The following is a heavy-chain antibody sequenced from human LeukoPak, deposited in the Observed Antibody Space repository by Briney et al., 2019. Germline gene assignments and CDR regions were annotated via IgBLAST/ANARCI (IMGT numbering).Heavy chain of an antibody. J-gene: IGHJ4*02. CDR2: TYYRSKWYN. V-gene: IGHV6-1*01. D-gene: IGHD6-19*01. CDR3: ARDTPVAGLVDS. CDR1: GDSVSSNS. Sequence: SQTLSLTCAIFGDSVSSNSWNWIRQSPSRGLEWLGRTYYRSKWYNDYAVSVKSRITINPDTSKNQFSLQLNSVTPEDTAVYYCARDTPVAGLVDSWGQGTLVTVSS.